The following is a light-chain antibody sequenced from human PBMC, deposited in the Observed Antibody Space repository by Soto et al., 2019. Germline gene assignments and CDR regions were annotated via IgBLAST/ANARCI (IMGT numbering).Light chain of an antibody. CDR1: SGHSSYA. CDR2: LNSDGSH. V-gene: IGLV4-69*01. Sequence: QAVLTQSPSASASLGASVKLTCTLSSGHSSYAIAWHQQQPEKGPRYLMKLNSDGSHSKGDGIPDRFSGSSSGAERYLTVSSRPSGGEADYYCQTWGTGILVFGTGTKLTVL. CDR3: QTWGTGILV. J-gene: IGLJ1*01.